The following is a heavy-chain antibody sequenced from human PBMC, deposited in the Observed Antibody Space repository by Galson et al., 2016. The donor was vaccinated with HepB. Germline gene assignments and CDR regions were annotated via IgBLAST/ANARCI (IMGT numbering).Heavy chain of an antibody. CDR2: ISGSGGGT. Sequence: SLRLSCAASGFTFTTFAMYWVRQAPGKGLEWVSAISGSGGGTFYADSVKGRFTISRDNSKNTLYLQMNSLSAEDTAVYYCARRAYSGWFFDYWGQGTLVTVSS. J-gene: IGHJ4*02. V-gene: IGHV3-23*01. CDR1: GFTFTTFA. CDR3: ARRAYSGWFFDY. D-gene: IGHD6-19*01.